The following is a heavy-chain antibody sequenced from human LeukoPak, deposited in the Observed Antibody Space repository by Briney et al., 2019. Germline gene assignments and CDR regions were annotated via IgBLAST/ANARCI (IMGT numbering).Heavy chain of an antibody. J-gene: IGHJ4*02. V-gene: IGHV3-66*01. CDR2: IYSGGST. CDR1: GFXVSSNY. Sequence: GGSLRLSCAASGFXVSSNYMSWVRQAPGKGLEWVSVIYSGGSTYYADSVKGRFTISRDNSKNTLYLQMSSLRAEDTAVYYCARVDYGDYGFDYWGQGTLVTVSS. CDR3: ARVDYGDYGFDY. D-gene: IGHD4-17*01.